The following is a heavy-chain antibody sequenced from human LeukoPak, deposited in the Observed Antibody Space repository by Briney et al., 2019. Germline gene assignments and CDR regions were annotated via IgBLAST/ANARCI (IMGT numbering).Heavy chain of an antibody. Sequence: GGSLRLSCAASGFTFSSYGMHWVRQAPGKGLEWVAVIWYDGSNKYYADSVKGRFTISRDNSKNTLYLQMNSLRAEDTAVYYCARDQGRTVTTPDYWGQGTLVTVSS. J-gene: IGHJ4*02. CDR2: IWYDGSNK. CDR1: GFTFSSYG. D-gene: IGHD4-17*01. CDR3: ARDQGRTVTTPDY. V-gene: IGHV3-33*01.